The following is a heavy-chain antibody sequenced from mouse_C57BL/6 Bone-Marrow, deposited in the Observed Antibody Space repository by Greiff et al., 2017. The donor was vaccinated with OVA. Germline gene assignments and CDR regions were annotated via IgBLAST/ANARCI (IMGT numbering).Heavy chain of an antibody. Sequence: VQLQQSGPELVKPGASVKISCKASGYTFTDYYMNWVKQSHGKSLEWIGDINPNNGGTSYNQKFKGKATLTVDKSSSTAYMELRSLTSEDSAVYYCSRMDYYGSSCSFDYWGQGTTLTVSS. D-gene: IGHD1-1*01. V-gene: IGHV1-26*01. CDR2: INPNNGGT. J-gene: IGHJ2*01. CDR3: SRMDYYGSSCSFDY. CDR1: GYTFTDYY.